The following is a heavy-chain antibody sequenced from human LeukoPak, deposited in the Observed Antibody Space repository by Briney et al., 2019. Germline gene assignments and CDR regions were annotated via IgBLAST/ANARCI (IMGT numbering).Heavy chain of an antibody. CDR1: GFTFSSYS. Sequence: GGSLRLSCAASGFTFSSYSMNWVRQAPGKGLEWVSSISSSSSYIYYADSVKSRFTISRDNAKNSLYLQMNSLRAEDTAVYYCARGPDYGDYGGLDYWGQGTLVTVSS. V-gene: IGHV3-21*01. CDR2: ISSSSSYI. J-gene: IGHJ4*02. CDR3: ARGPDYGDYGGLDY. D-gene: IGHD4-17*01.